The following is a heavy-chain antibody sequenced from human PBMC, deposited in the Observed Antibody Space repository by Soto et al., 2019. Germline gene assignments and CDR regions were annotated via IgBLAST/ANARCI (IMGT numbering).Heavy chain of an antibody. CDR3: AKDAGNEESLFDY. CDR1: GFTFNDFG. Sequence: GGSLRLSCEASGFTFNDFGMSWVRQTPGKGLEWVSTLNHDGRNTHYAASVEGRFTISRDNSKNTLYLQMGSLRAEDTAIYYCAKDAGNEESLFDYWGRGTLVTVSS. J-gene: IGHJ4*02. V-gene: IGHV3-23*01. CDR2: LNHDGRNT.